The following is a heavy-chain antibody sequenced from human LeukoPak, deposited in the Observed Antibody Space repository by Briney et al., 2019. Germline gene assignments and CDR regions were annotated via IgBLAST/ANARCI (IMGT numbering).Heavy chain of an antibody. CDR1: GFTFNNYA. J-gene: IGHJ2*01. D-gene: IGHD2-21*01. Sequence: GGSLRLSCAASGFTFNNYAMGWVRQAQGKGLEWVSSISGSGGPTYYADSVKGRFTISRDNSKSTLYLQMNSLRVEDTAVYYCARDAVAFAIIWYFDLWGRGTPVSVSS. CDR2: ISGSGGPT. CDR3: ARDAVAFAIIWYFDL. V-gene: IGHV3-23*01.